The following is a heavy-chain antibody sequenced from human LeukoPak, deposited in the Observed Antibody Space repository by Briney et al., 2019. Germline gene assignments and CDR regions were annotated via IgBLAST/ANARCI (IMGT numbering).Heavy chain of an antibody. V-gene: IGHV3-74*01. CDR3: VVWGEDRSGHRFDF. CDR2: INTDGSNT. Sequence: GGSLRLSCAASGFTFSAFWMHWVRRAPGKGLMWVSRINTDGSNTHYADSVKGRFTISRDNAKNTLYLQMNGLRVEDTAVYYCVVWGEDRSGHRFDFWGQGTLVTVSS. D-gene: IGHD3-22*01. J-gene: IGHJ4*02. CDR1: GFTFSAFW.